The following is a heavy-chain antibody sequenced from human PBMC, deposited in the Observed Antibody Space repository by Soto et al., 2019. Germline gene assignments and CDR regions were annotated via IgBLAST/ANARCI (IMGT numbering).Heavy chain of an antibody. Sequence: QLQLQESGSRLVKASQTLSLTCAVSGGSISSGGFSCNWIRQPPGRGLEWIGYIYHSGSTYFNPSLKRRVTLSVDRSTNPFSLKLSSVTAADTAVSYCASRVSDDFDYWGQGTPVTVSS. CDR3: ASRVSDDFDY. J-gene: IGHJ4*02. CDR1: GGSISSGGFS. V-gene: IGHV4-30-2*01. D-gene: IGHD2-21*02. CDR2: IYHSGST.